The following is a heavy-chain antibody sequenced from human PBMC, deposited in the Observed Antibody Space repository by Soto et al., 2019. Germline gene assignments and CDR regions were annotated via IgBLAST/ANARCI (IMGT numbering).Heavy chain of an antibody. D-gene: IGHD2-21*02. Sequence: RGAAVKISCKGSGYSLTSYWIGWVRQMPGKGLEWMGIIYPGDSDTRYSPSFQGQVTISADKSISTAYLQWSSLKASDTAMYYCARSYCGGDCYFDYWGQGTLVPVSS. V-gene: IGHV5-51*01. CDR3: ARSYCGGDCYFDY. CDR2: IYPGDSDT. J-gene: IGHJ4*02. CDR1: GYSLTSYW.